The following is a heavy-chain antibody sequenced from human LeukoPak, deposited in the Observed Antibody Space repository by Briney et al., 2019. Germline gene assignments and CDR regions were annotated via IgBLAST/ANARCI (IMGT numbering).Heavy chain of an antibody. CDR1: GGTFSSYA. CDR3: ERHGPRTRPVNRDSGTSADY. J-gene: IGHJ4*02. Sequence: GASVKVSCKASGGTFSSYAISWVRQAPGQGLEWMGGIIPIFGTANYAQKFQGRVTITADESTSTAYMELSSLRSEDTAVYYCERHGPRTRPVNRDSGTSADYWGQGTLDTVSS. CDR2: IIPIFGTA. V-gene: IGHV1-69*13. D-gene: IGHD1-26*01.